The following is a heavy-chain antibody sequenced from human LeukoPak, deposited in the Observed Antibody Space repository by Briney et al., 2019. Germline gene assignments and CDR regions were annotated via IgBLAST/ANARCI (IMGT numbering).Heavy chain of an antibody. CDR1: GGSISSYY. Sequence: SETLSLTCTVSGGSISSYYWSWIRQPPGKGLEWIGYIYYSGSTNYNPSLKSRVTISVDTSKNQFSLKLSSVTAADTAVYYCARAYSSSWYGDFDYWGQGTLVTVSS. D-gene: IGHD6-13*01. CDR2: IYYSGST. V-gene: IGHV4-59*01. J-gene: IGHJ4*02. CDR3: ARAYSSSWYGDFDY.